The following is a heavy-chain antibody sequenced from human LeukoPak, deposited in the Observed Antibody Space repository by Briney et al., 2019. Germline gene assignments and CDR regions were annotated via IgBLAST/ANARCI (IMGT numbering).Heavy chain of an antibody. V-gene: IGHV3-48*02. Sequence: GGSLRLSCAASGFTFSTYSMNWVRQAPGKGLEWVSYISSSSNTIYYADSVKGRFTISRDNAKNLLYLQMNSLGDEDTAVYYCARDILTKQAYSGYDNWGQGTLVTVSS. CDR1: GFTFSTYS. D-gene: IGHD5-12*01. J-gene: IGHJ4*02. CDR3: ARDILTKQAYSGYDN. CDR2: ISSSSNTI.